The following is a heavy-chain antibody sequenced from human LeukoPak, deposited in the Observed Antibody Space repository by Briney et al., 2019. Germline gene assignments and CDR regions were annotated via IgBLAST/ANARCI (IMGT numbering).Heavy chain of an antibody. CDR2: ISGSGSTT. D-gene: IGHD3-10*01. CDR3: ARDMYYGSGTPMQYGMDV. Sequence: PGGSLRLSCAASGFTFSDYYMSWIRQAPGKGLEWVSFISGSGSTTYYADSVKGRFTLSRDNAKKSLYLQISCLRAEDSAVYYCARDMYYGSGTPMQYGMDVWGQGTTVTVSS. V-gene: IGHV3-11*01. CDR1: GFTFSDYY. J-gene: IGHJ6*02.